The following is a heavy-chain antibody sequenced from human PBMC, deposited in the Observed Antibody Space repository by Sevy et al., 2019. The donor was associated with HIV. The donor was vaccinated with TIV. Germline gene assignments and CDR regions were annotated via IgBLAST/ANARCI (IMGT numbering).Heavy chain of an antibody. CDR2: ISGIGTPI. Sequence: GGSLRLSCTYSELGFSSHSFNWVRQAPGKGLEWISYISGIGTPISYLDSLRGRFTMSRDNAKNSLFLQMNNMRDDYSEGYCGHRDLHWAFDQWGQGTLVTVSS. D-gene: IGHD1-26*01. CDR3: HRDLHWAFDQ. V-gene: IGHV3-48*02. J-gene: IGHJ4*02. CDR1: ELGFSSHS.